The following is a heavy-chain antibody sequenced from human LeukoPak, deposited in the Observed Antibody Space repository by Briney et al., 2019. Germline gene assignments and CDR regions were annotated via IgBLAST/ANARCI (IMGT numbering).Heavy chain of an antibody. CDR2: ISSSSSYI. Sequence: GGSLRLSCAASGFTFSSYSMNWVRQAPGKGLEWVSSISSSSSYIYYADSVKGRFTISRDNAKNSLYLQMNSLRAEDTAVYYCARDPSTIAVAGTYVYWGQGTLVTVSS. D-gene: IGHD6-19*01. CDR1: GFTFSSYS. CDR3: ARDPSTIAVAGTYVY. V-gene: IGHV3-21*01. J-gene: IGHJ4*02.